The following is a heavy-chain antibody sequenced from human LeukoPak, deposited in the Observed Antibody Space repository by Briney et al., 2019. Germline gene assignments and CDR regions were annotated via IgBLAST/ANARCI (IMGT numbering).Heavy chain of an antibody. CDR1: GYSISSGYY. CDR2: IYHSGST. V-gene: IGHV4-38-2*02. Sequence: SETLSLTCTVSGYSISSGYYWGWIRQPPGKGLEWIGSIYHSGSTYYNPSLKSRVTISVDTSKNQFSLKLSSVTAADTAVYYCARVGYYDYVWGSYRILKDAFDIWGQGTMVTVSS. CDR3: ARVGYYDYVWGSYRILKDAFDI. D-gene: IGHD3-16*02. J-gene: IGHJ3*02.